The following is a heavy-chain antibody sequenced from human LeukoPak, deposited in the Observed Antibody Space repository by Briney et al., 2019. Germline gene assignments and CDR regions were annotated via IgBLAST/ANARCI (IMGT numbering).Heavy chain of an antibody. CDR2: ISSSGNYI. CDR3: VRASTSYSSGLDAFDI. J-gene: IGHJ3*02. V-gene: IGHV3-21*01. CDR1: GFTFSSYE. D-gene: IGHD6-19*01. Sequence: GGSLRLSCAASGFTFSSYEMNWVCQAPGKGLEWVSSISSSGNYIYYADSMKGRFSISRDNAKNSLFLQMNSLRAEDTAVYHCVRASTSYSSGLDAFDIWGQGTMVTVSS.